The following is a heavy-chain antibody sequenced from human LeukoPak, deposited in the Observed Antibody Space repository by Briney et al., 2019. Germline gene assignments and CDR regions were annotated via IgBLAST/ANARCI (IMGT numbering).Heavy chain of an antibody. CDR1: GYTFTGYV. Sequence: GAPVKVCGKAAGYTFTGYVMHWGGQAPGQGVEGWGWFNPNSGGTNYAQKFQGRVTMTRDTSISTAYMELSRLRSDDTAVYYCARVRVATSHYYYGMDVWGQGTTVTVSS. CDR3: ARVRVATSHYYYGMDV. J-gene: IGHJ6*02. D-gene: IGHD5-12*01. CDR2: FNPNSGGT. V-gene: IGHV1-2*02.